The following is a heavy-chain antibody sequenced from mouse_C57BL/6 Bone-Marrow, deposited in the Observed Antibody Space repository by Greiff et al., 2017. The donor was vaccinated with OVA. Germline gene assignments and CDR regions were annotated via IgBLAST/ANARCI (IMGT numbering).Heavy chain of an antibody. D-gene: IGHD1-1*01. CDR2: IWSGGST. CDR1: GFSLTSYG. CDR3: ARKPPLHGSSDYYAMDY. J-gene: IGHJ4*01. V-gene: IGHV2-2*01. Sequence: QVQLQQSGPGLVQPSQSLSITCTVSGFSLTSYGVHWVRQSPGKGLEWLGVIWSGGSTDYNAAFISRLSISKDNSKSQVFFKMNSLQADDTAIYYCARKPPLHGSSDYYAMDYWGQGTSVTVSS.